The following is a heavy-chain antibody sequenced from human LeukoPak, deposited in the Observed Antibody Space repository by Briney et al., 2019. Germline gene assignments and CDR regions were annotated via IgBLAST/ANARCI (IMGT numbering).Heavy chain of an antibody. D-gene: IGHD6-6*01. Sequence: PSETLSLTCAVYGGSFSGYYWSWIRQPPGKGLEWIGYIYYSGSTNYNPSLKSRVTISVDTSKNQFSLKLSSVTAADTAVYYCASSAARAAEYFQHWGQGTLVTVSS. V-gene: IGHV4-59*01. J-gene: IGHJ1*01. CDR2: IYYSGST. CDR3: ASSAARAAEYFQH. CDR1: GGSFSGYY.